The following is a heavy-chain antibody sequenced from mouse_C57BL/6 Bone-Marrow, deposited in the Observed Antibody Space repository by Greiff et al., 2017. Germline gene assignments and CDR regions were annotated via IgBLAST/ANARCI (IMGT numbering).Heavy chain of an antibody. CDR2: IYPGSGST. D-gene: IGHD1-1*01. Sequence: VQLQQPGAELVKPGASVTMSCKASGYTFTSYWITWVKQRPGQGLEWIGDIYPGSGSTNYNEKFKSKATLTVDTSSSTAYMQLSSLTSEDAAVYYCARRWVVDWYFDVWGTGTTVTVSS. CDR3: ARRWVVDWYFDV. V-gene: IGHV1-55*01. J-gene: IGHJ1*03. CDR1: GYTFTSYW.